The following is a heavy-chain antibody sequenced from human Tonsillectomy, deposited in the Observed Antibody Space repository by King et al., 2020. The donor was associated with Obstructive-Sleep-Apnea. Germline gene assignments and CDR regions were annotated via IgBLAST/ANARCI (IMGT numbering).Heavy chain of an antibody. CDR1: GGSFSGYY. J-gene: IGHJ6*02. CDR3: ARGGLLWFGELRYYGMDV. V-gene: IGHV4-34*01. Sequence: HVQLQQWGAGLLKPSETLSLTCAVYGGSFSGYYWSWIRQPPGKGLEWIGEINHSGSTNYNPSLKSRVTISVDTSKNQFSLKLSSVTAADTAVYYCARGGLLWFGELRYYGMDVWGQGTTVTVSS. CDR2: INHSGST. D-gene: IGHD3-10*01.